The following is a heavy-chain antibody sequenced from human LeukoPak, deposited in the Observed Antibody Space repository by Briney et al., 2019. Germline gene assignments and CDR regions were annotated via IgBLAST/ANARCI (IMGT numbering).Heavy chain of an antibody. Sequence: ASVKVSCKASGYTFTSYDINWVRQATGQGLEWMGWMNPNSGNTGYAQKFQGRVTMTRNTSISTAYMELSSLRSEDTAVYYCSVSSPYRHYYYYGMDVWGQGTTVTVSS. CDR3: SVSSPYRHYYYYGMDV. J-gene: IGHJ6*02. V-gene: IGHV1-8*01. CDR1: GYTFTSYD. D-gene: IGHD6-19*01. CDR2: MNPNSGNT.